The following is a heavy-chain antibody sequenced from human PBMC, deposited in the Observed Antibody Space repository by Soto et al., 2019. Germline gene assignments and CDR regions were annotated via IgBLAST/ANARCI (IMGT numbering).Heavy chain of an antibody. Sequence: SETLSLTCAVSGGSISSGGYSWSWIRQPPGKGLEWLGYILHNGNADYSPSLETRLSISLDSSKNQFSLKVNSVSAADTAIYFCARVSAVSAEYYFDYWGQGALVTVSS. CDR3: ARVSAVSAEYYFDY. D-gene: IGHD6-19*01. V-gene: IGHV4-30-2*05. CDR2: ILHNGNA. J-gene: IGHJ4*02. CDR1: GGSISSGGYS.